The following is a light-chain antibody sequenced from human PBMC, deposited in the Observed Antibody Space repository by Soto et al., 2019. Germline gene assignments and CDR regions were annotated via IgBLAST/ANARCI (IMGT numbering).Light chain of an antibody. V-gene: IGLV2-14*01. CDR1: RSDIGRYNY. CDR3: ISYTGSSTSYV. CDR2: GVS. J-gene: IGLJ1*01. Sequence: QSALTQPASVSGSPGQSITISCSGTRSDIGRYNYVAWYQQFPGKTPKILIYGVSNRPSGVSSRFSGSKSGNTASLTISGLQAEDEADYYCISYTGSSTSYVFGSATKVTVL.